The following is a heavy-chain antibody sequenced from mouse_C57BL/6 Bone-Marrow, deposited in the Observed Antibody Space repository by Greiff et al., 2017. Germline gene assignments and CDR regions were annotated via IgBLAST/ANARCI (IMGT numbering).Heavy chain of an antibody. D-gene: IGHD1-1*01. CDR2: IWSGGST. CDR1: GFSLTSYG. CDR3: ASLYYGSRGGYFDY. J-gene: IGHJ2*01. Sequence: QVQLQQSGPGLVQPSQRLSITCTVSGFSLTSYGVHWVRQSPGKGLEWLGVIWSGGSTDYNAAFISRLSISKDNSKSQVFFKMNSLQADDTAIYYCASLYYGSRGGYFDYWGQGTTLTVSS. V-gene: IGHV2-2*01.